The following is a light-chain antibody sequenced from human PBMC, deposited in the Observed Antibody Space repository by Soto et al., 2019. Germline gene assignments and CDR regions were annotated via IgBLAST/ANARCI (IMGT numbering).Light chain of an antibody. CDR2: DVR. CDR3: CSYAGSYTLV. CDR1: SSDVGEYNY. J-gene: IGLJ1*01. V-gene: IGLV2-11*02. Sequence: QSVLTQPRSVSGSPGQSVTISCTGTSSDVGEYNYVSWYQQHPGKAPKLMIYDVRKRPSGVPDRFSGSKSGNTASLTISGLQAEDEADYYCCSYAGSYTLVFGTGTKLTVL.